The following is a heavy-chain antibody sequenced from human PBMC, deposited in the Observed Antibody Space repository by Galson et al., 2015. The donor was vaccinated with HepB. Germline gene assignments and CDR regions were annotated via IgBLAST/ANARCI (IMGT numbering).Heavy chain of an antibody. CDR3: ARLPGGRNNPPFGY. CDR1: GGSISGHY. J-gene: IGHJ4*01. CDR2: IHYSGNT. D-gene: IGHD1-26*01. Sequence: ETLSLTCTVSGGSISGHYRSWVRQPPGKRPECIGYIHYSGNTVYNPSLKSRLTMSVDMSKNQFYLRLTSVTAADTAVYYCARLPGGRNNPPFGYWGQGTLVTVSS. V-gene: IGHV4-59*08.